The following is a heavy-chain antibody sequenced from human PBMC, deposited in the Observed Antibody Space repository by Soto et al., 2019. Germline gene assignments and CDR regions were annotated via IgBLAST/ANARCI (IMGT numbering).Heavy chain of an antibody. D-gene: IGHD3-16*02. CDR3: ARAPNYDYVWGSYRPNWFDP. CDR2: IYSGGNT. CDR1: GFTVSSNY. Sequence: PGGSLRLSCAASGFTVSSNYVTWVRQAPGKGLEWVSVIYSGGNTYYADSVKGRFTISRDNSKNTVYLQMNSLRGEDTAMYYCARAPNYDYVWGSYRPNWFDPWGQGTLVTVSS. J-gene: IGHJ5*02. V-gene: IGHV3-66*01.